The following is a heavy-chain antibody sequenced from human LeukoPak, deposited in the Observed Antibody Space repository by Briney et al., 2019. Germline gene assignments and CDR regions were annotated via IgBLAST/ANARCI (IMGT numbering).Heavy chain of an antibody. Sequence: SETLSLTCTVSGGPISSYYWSWIRQPPGKGLEWIGYIYYSGSTNYNPSLKSRVTISVDTSKNQFSLKLSSVTAADTAVYYCARMGQIGGMDVWGQGTTVTVSS. CDR1: GGPISSYY. J-gene: IGHJ6*02. V-gene: IGHV4-59*01. CDR2: IYYSGST. CDR3: ARMGQIGGMDV.